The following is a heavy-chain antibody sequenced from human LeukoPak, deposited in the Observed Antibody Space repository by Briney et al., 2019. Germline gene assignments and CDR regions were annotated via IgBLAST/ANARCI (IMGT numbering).Heavy chain of an antibody. D-gene: IGHD3-16*01. V-gene: IGHV3-23*01. CDR3: ARVASYEGYYYYYYMDV. Sequence: GESLRLSCAASGFTFSSYGMSWVRQAPGKGLEWVSAISGSGGSTYYADSVKGRFTISRDNAKNSLYLQMNSLRAEDTAVYYCARVASYEGYYYYYYMDVWGKGTTVTISS. J-gene: IGHJ6*03. CDR2: ISGSGGST. CDR1: GFTFSSYG.